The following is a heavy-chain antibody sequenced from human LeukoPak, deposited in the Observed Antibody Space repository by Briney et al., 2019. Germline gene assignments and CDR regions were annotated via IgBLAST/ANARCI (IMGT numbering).Heavy chain of an antibody. CDR2: ISGSGGST. CDR3: AKDLLGMVATQYYFDY. J-gene: IGHJ4*02. D-gene: IGHD5-12*01. Sequence: PGGSLRLSCAASGFTFSSYTMSWVRQAPGKGLEWVSAISGSGGSTYYADSVKGRFTISRDNSKNTLYLQMNSLRAEDTAVYYRAKDLLGMVATQYYFDYWGQGTLVTVSS. V-gene: IGHV3-23*01. CDR1: GFTFSSYT.